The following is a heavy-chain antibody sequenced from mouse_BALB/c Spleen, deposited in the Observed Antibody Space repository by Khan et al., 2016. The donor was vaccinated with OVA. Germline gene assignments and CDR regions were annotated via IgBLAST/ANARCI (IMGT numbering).Heavy chain of an antibody. D-gene: IGHD1-1*01. V-gene: IGHV1S82*01. CDR1: GYSFTSYW. Sequence: VQLQQPGTELVRPGASVKLSCKASGYSFTSYWMNWVQQRPGQGLEWIGMIHPSDSETTLHQKFKDRATLTVDKSSSTAYMQLSSTTSEDSSVYYCSRGSTTSSWYFGVWGAGTTVTVSS. CDR3: SRGSTTSSWYFGV. CDR2: IHPSDSET. J-gene: IGHJ1*01.